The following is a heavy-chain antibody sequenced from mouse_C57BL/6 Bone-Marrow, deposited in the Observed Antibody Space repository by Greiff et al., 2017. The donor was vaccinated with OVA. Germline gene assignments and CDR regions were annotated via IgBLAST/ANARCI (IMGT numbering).Heavy chain of an antibody. J-gene: IGHJ2*01. V-gene: IGHV1-50*01. D-gene: IGHD1-1*01. CDR1: GYTFTSYW. CDR2: IDPSDSYT. Sequence: QVQLQQPGAELVKPGASVKLSCKASGYTFTSYWMQWVKQRPGQGLEWIGEIDPSDSYTNYNQKFKGKATLTVDTSSSTAYMQLSSLTSEDSAVYYCARQPYYYGSSLYFDYWGQGTTLTVSS. CDR3: ARQPYYYGSSLYFDY.